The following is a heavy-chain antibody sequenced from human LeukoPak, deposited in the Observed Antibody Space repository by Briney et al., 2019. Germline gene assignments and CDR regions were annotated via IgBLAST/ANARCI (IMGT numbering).Heavy chain of an antibody. J-gene: IGHJ4*02. CDR1: GFTFSIYS. CDR3: ARTSTGWSLYY. D-gene: IGHD6-19*01. Sequence: PGGSLRLSCAVSGFTFSIYSVNWVRQAPGKGLEWVSSISSSSSYIYYADSLKGRFTISRDNPKNSLYLQMNSLRAEDTDVYYCARTSTGWSLYYWGQGTLVTVSS. CDR2: ISSSSSYI. V-gene: IGHV3-21*01.